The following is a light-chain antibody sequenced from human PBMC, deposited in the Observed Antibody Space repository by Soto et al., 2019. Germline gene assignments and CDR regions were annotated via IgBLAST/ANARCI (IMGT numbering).Light chain of an antibody. CDR1: QDISSY. J-gene: IGKJ4*01. V-gene: IGKV1-8*01. Sequence: AIRMTQSPSSLSASPGDRVTITCRASQDISSYLAWYQQKPGKAPNLLIYVASTLQSGVPSRFSGSGSGTDFTLTISRLQSEDFATYYCQQYYEFPLTFGGGNKV. CDR3: QQYYEFPLT. CDR2: VAS.